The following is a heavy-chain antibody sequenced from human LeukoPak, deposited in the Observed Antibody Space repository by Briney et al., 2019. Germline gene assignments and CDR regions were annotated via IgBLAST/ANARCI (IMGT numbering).Heavy chain of an antibody. CDR1: GFTFSHSW. D-gene: IGHD3-16*01. CDR2: IKEDGSSQ. V-gene: IGHV3-7*01. Sequence: GGSLRLSCVASGFTFSHSWMTWVRQAPGKGLEWVGHIKEDGSSQNYADSVKGRFTISRDNAKSSLHLQMNSLRAEDTAVYYCAREELGSSLGFDPWGQGTLVTVSS. CDR3: AREELGSSLGFDP. J-gene: IGHJ5*02.